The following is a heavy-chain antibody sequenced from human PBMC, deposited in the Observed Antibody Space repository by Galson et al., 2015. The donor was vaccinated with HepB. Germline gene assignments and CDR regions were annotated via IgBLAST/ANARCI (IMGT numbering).Heavy chain of an antibody. CDR3: ARDRSRSGWFDP. J-gene: IGHJ5*01. CDR2: INPMFGTA. Sequence: SVKVSCKASGGSLSNNDIIWVRQAPGQGLEWMGGINPMFGTANYAQKFQGRVTITVGRSTSTVHMELNSLRSEDAAVYYCARDRSRSGWFDPWGQGTLVIVSS. CDR1: GGSLSNND. V-gene: IGHV1-69*06. D-gene: IGHD2-2*01.